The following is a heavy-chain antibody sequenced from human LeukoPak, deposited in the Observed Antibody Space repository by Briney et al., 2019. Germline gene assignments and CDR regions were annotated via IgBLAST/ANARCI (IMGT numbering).Heavy chain of an antibody. D-gene: IGHD3-10*01. CDR3: ARAVRVREVITYYFDY. J-gene: IGHJ4*02. Sequence: ASVKVSCKASGYTFTSYGISWVRQAPGQGLEWMGWISAYNGNTNYAQKLQGRVTMTTDTSTSTAYMELRSLRSEDTAVYYCARAVRVREVITYYFDYWGQGTLVTVSS. CDR1: GYTFTSYG. V-gene: IGHV1-18*01. CDR2: ISAYNGNT.